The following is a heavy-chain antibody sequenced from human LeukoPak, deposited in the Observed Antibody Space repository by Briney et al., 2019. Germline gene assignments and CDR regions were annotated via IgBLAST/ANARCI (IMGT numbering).Heavy chain of an antibody. D-gene: IGHD6-19*01. CDR2: ISSSSSYI. V-gene: IGHV3-21*01. J-gene: IGHJ4*02. CDR1: GFTFSSYS. Sequence: GGSLTLSCAASGFTFSSYSMNWVRQAPGKGLEWVSSISSSSSYIYYADSVKGRFTISRDNAKNSLYLQMNSLRAEDTAVYYCARLFAGVGPIAVAATRDYWGQGTLVTVS. CDR3: ARLFAGVGPIAVAATRDY.